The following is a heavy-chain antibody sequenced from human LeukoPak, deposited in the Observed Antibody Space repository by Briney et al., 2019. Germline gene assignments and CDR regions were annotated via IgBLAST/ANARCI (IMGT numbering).Heavy chain of an antibody. CDR2: IYYSGST. CDR1: GGSISSYH. V-gene: IGHV4-59*01. Sequence: SETLSLTCTVSGGSISSYHWSWIRQPPGKGLEWIGYIYYSGSTNYNPSLKSRVTISVDTSKNQFSLKLSSVTAADTAVYYCARDREDTAMGSAFDYWGQGTLVTVSS. D-gene: IGHD5-18*01. J-gene: IGHJ4*02. CDR3: ARDREDTAMGSAFDY.